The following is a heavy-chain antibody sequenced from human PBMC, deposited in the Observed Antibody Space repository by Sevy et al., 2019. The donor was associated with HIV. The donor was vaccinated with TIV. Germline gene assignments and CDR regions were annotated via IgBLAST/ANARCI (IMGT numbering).Heavy chain of an antibody. CDR2: ISGSGGST. CDR3: ASAPPCGPVHSCGYYPTGI. J-gene: IGHJ3*02. Sequence: GGYLRLSCAASGFTFSSYAMSWVRQAPGKGLERVSAISGSGGSTYYADSVKGRFTISRDNSKNTLYLQMNSLRAEDTAAYYCASAPPCGPVHSCGYYPTGIWGQGTMVIVSS. CDR1: GFTFSSYA. D-gene: IGHD3-22*01. V-gene: IGHV3-23*01.